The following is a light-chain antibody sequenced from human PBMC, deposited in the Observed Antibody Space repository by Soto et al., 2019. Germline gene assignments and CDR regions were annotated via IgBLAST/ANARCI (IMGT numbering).Light chain of an antibody. CDR3: SSYTSSNTLVV. Sequence: QSALTQPASVSGSPGQSITISCTGTSSDVGGYNYVSWYQHHPDKAPKLMIYDVSSRPSGVSNRFSGSKSGNTASLTISGLQSEDEADYYCSSYTSSNTLVVFGTGTKLTVL. CDR2: DVS. CDR1: SSDVGGYNY. V-gene: IGLV2-14*03. J-gene: IGLJ1*01.